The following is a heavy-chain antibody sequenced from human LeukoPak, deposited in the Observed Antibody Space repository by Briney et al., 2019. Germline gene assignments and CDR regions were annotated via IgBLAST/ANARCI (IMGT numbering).Heavy chain of an antibody. CDR1: GYTFTSYG. Sequence: ASVKVSCKASGYTFTSYGTSWVRQAPGQGLEWMGWISAYNGNTNYAQKLQGRVTMTTDTSTSTAYMELRSLRSDDTAVYYCARDRARITIFGVVRDYMDVWGKGTTVTVSS. CDR3: ARDRARITIFGVVRDYMDV. J-gene: IGHJ6*03. CDR2: ISAYNGNT. D-gene: IGHD3-3*01. V-gene: IGHV1-18*01.